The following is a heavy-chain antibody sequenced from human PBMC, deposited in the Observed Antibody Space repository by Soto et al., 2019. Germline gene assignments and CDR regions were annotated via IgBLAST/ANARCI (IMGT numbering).Heavy chain of an antibody. D-gene: IGHD4-17*01. Sequence: SETLSLTCSVSGGSISSSSYFWCWILHPPGKGLEWIGSIYYSGSTYYNPSLKSRVTVSVDTSKNQFPLKLSSVTAADAAVYYCATFRGMTTATTERYFDYWGQGALVTVS. CDR3: ATFRGMTTATTERYFDY. V-gene: IGHV4-39*01. J-gene: IGHJ4*02. CDR1: GGSISSSSYF. CDR2: IYYSGST.